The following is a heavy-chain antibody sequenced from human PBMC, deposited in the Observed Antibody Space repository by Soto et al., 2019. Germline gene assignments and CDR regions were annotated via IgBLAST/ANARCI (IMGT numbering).Heavy chain of an antibody. V-gene: IGHV3-48*02. CDR2: ISSGSAAI. CDR1: GFTFSSDS. J-gene: IGHJ3*02. Sequence: EVQLVESGGGLVQPGGSLRLSCAASGFTFSSDSMNWVRQAPGKGLEWVSYISSGSAAIYYADSVKGRFTISRDNAKNSLYLQMNSLRDEDTAVYCCAGGSDAFAIWGQGTMIVVS. CDR3: AGGSDAFAI.